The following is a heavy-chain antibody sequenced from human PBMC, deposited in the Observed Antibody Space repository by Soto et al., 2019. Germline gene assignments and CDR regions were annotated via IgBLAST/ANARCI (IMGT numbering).Heavy chain of an antibody. Sequence: EVQLVESGGDLVQPGGSLRLSCAASGFTSSDYYMDWVRQVPGKGLEWLGRIKNKANRYSTEYAASVRGRFTLSRDDSKNSVYLQMNSLKTEDTAVYYCARDQIGSYDYWGQGTVVTVSS. J-gene: IGHJ4*02. CDR3: ARDQIGSYDY. V-gene: IGHV3-72*01. CDR1: GFTSSDYY. CDR2: IKNKANRYST. D-gene: IGHD2-2*03.